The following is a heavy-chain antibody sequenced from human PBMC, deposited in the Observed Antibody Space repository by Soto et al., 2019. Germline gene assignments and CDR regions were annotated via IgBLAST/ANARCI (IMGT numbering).Heavy chain of an antibody. CDR1: GYTFINYY. J-gene: IGHJ6*03. CDR3: VRATAARQRDYSYHYYLHI. V-gene: IGHV1-46*03. Sequence: QVQLVQSGAEVKKPGASVKVSCKASGYTFINYYIHWVRQAPGQGLEWMGVINPNGGSTVYAQKFQGRVNLTRDPSTSTVYVELSSLRSDDTAVYFCVRATAARQRDYSYHYYLHIWGKGTTVTVSS. CDR2: INPNGGST. D-gene: IGHD6-6*01.